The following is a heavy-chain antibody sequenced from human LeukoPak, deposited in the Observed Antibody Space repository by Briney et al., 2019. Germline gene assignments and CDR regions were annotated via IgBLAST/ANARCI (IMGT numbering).Heavy chain of an antibody. J-gene: IGHJ3*02. CDR2: INPNGDVT. CDR3: ARDQTDAFDI. CDR1: GYTFTSYY. V-gene: IGHV1-46*01. Sequence: GASVKVSCMASGYTFTSYYVHWVRQAPGQGLECMGMINPNGDVTNYAQKFQGRVTISRDTSTSTVYMELSSLRSDDTAVYYCARDQTDAFDIWGQGTMVTVSS.